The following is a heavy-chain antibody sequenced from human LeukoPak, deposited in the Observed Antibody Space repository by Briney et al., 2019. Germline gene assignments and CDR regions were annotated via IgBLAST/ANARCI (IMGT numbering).Heavy chain of an antibody. CDR1: GGSISSYY. CDR2: IYYSGST. V-gene: IGHV4-59*01. CDR3: ARATSSIAARRGYYYYYMDA. D-gene: IGHD6-6*01. J-gene: IGHJ6*03. Sequence: PSETLSLTCTVSGGSISSYYRSWIRQPPGKGLEWIGYIYYSGSTNYNPSLKSRVTISVDTSKNQFSLKLSSVTAADTAVYYCARATSSIAARRGYYYYYMDAWGKGTTVTVSS.